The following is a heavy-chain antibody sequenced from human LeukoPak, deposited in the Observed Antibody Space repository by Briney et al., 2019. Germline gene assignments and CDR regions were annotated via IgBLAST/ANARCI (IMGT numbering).Heavy chain of an antibody. CDR3: AKDRGSRYFQH. CDR2: ISYDGSNK. CDR1: GFTFSSYG. Sequence: GGSLRLSCAASGFTFSSYGMHWVRQAPGKGLEWVAVISYDGSNKYYADSVKGRFTISRDNSKNTLYLQMNSLRAGDTAVYYCAKDRGSRYFQHWGQGTLVTVSS. V-gene: IGHV3-30*18. J-gene: IGHJ1*01.